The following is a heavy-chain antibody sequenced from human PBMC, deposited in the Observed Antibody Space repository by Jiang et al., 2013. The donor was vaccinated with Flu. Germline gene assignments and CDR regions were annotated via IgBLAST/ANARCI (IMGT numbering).Heavy chain of an antibody. D-gene: IGHD6-25*01. CDR1: GFTFDDYA. Sequence: VQLVESGGGLVQPGRSLRLSCAASGFTFDDYAMHWVRQAPGKGLEWASGISWNSGSIGYADSVKGRFTISRDNAKNSLYLQMNSLRAEDTALYYCAKARRKTYYFDYWGQGTLVTV. CDR2: ISWNSGSI. V-gene: IGHV3-9*01. CDR3: AKARRKTYYFDY. J-gene: IGHJ4*02.